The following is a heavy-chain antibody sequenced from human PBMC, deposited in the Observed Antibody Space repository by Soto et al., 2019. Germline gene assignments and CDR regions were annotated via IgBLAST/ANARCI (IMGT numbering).Heavy chain of an antibody. CDR2: ISIGGTTI. CDR1: GFTFRNYN. V-gene: IGHV3-48*01. CDR3: ARHPERIAQIGWFDP. D-gene: IGHD6-13*01. Sequence: GSLRLSCVASGFTFRNYNMNWVRQAPGKGLEWVSHISIGGTTIDYADSVKGRFTISRDNSKNTLYLQMNSLRAEDTAVYYCARHPERIAQIGWFDPWGQGTLVTVSS. J-gene: IGHJ5*02.